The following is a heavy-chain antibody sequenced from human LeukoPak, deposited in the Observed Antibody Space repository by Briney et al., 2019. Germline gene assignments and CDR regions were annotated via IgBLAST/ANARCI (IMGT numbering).Heavy chain of an antibody. J-gene: IGHJ5*02. V-gene: IGHV4-59*01. CDR3: ARTTGSRGFDP. CDR1: GGSISSYY. D-gene: IGHD3-9*01. Sequence: SETLSLTCTVSGGSISSYYWSWIRQPPGKGLEWIGHIYYSGSTNYNPSLKSRVTISVDTSKNQFSLKLGSVTAADTAVYYCARTTGSRGFDPWAREPWSPSPQ. CDR2: IYYSGST.